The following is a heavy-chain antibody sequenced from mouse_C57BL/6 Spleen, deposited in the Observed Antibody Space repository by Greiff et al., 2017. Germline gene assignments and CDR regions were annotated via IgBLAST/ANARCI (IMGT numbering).Heavy chain of an antibody. V-gene: IGHV2-2*01. CDR2: LWSGGST. Sequence: VKLVESGPGLVQPSQSLSITCTVSGFSLTSYGVHWVRQSPGKGLEWLGVLWSGGSTDYNAAFISRLSISKDNSKSQVFFKMNSLQADDTAIYYCARSRIYYSNYGGFAYWGQGTLVTVSA. J-gene: IGHJ3*01. CDR3: ARSRIYYSNYGGFAY. CDR1: GFSLTSYG. D-gene: IGHD2-5*01.